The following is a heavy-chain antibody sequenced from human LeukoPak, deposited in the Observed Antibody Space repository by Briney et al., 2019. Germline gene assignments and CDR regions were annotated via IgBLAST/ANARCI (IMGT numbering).Heavy chain of an antibody. CDR1: GGTFSSYA. CDR3: ARGVLSTYYDFWSGYWYYFDY. D-gene: IGHD3-3*01. CDR2: IIPIFGTA. V-gene: IGHV1-69*01. J-gene: IGHJ4*02. Sequence: SVKVSCKASGGTFSSYAISWVRQAPGQGLEWMGGIIPIFGTANYAQKFQGRVTITANESTSTAYMELSSLRSEDTAVYYCARGVLSTYYDFWSGYWYYFDYWGQGTLVTVSS.